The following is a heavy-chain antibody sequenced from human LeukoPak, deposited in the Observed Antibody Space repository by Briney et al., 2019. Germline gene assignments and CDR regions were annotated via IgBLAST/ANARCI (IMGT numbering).Heavy chain of an antibody. CDR2: ISFYNGNT. V-gene: IGHV1-18*01. CDR3: ARGYCSGGRCYDILNYQYGMDV. Sequence: ASVKVSFKASGYTFTSYSISWVRQAPGQGPEWMGWISFYNGNTNYAQRLQGRVTMTTDTSTSIAYMELRSLRSDDTAVYYCARGYCSGGRCYDILNYQYGMDVWGQGTTVTVSS. J-gene: IGHJ6*02. D-gene: IGHD2-15*01. CDR1: GYTFTSYS.